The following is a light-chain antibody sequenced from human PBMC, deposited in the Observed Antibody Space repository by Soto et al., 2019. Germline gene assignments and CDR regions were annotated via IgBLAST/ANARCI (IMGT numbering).Light chain of an antibody. Sequence: DIQITQPPSTLSASVGDRVTLTCRASQSISNWLAWYQQKPGKAPKLLIYQAPTLKSGVPSRFSGSGSGTEFTLTISSLQHDDFVVYYCQQRSNWRPDPTFGQGTLLEI. V-gene: IGKV1-5*03. CDR2: QAP. CDR3: QQRSNWRPDPT. J-gene: IGKJ5*01. CDR1: QSISNW.